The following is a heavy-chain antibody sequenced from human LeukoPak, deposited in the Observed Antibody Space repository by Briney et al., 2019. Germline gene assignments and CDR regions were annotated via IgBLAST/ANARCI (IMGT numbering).Heavy chain of an antibody. CDR3: ANSHKNAPGVY. V-gene: IGHV3-23*01. CDR1: GFTFSSYA. Sequence: GGSLRLSCAASGFTFSSYAITWVRQAPGKGLEWVSSIGTSGNTYYADSVRGRFTISRDDSKNTVYLQMNSLRVEDTAMYYCANSHKNAPGVYWGQGTLVTVPS. D-gene: IGHD6-6*01. J-gene: IGHJ4*02. CDR2: IGTSGNT.